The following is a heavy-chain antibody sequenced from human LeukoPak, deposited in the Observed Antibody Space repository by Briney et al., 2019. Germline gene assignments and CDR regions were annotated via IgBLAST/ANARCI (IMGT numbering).Heavy chain of an antibody. V-gene: IGHV3-9*01. CDR2: ISWNSGTI. D-gene: IGHD4-17*01. CDR3: AGGNYGDYWYFDL. CDR1: GLTFDDYA. J-gene: IGHJ2*01. Sequence: PGRSLRLSCAASGLTFDDYAMHRVRQAPGKGLEWVSGISWNSGTIGYADSVKGRFTTSRDNAKNSLYLQMNSLRAEDTALYYCAGGNYGDYWYFDLWGRGTLVTVSS.